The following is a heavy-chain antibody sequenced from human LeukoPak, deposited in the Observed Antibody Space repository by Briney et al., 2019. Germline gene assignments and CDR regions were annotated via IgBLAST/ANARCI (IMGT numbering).Heavy chain of an antibody. J-gene: IGHJ4*02. CDR1: GLTFSNYG. D-gene: IGHD3-10*01. CDR3: AKDWNYYGSGSYYDSWGY. Sequence: GGSLRLSCAASGLTFSNYGMHWVRQAPGKGLEWVAYIPYDGSNKYYADSVKGRFTIFRDNSKNTLFLQMNSLRPEDTAVYYCAKDWNYYGSGSYYDSWGYWGQGTLVTVSS. CDR2: IPYDGSNK. V-gene: IGHV3-30*02.